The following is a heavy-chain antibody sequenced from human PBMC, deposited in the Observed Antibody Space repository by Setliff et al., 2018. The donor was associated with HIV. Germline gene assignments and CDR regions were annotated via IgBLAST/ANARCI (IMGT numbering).Heavy chain of an antibody. CDR3: ARDNVDSDSRTYLHH. Sequence: SVKVSCKASGGTFSSYVISWVRQAPGQGPEWMGGIIPIFNKVNYAQKFRGRVTITADKSTSTAYMELSSLTSDDAAVYFCARDNVDSDSRTYLHHWGQGTLVTVSS. CDR2: IIPIFNKV. CDR1: GGTFSSYV. V-gene: IGHV1-69*06. J-gene: IGHJ5*02. D-gene: IGHD3-22*01.